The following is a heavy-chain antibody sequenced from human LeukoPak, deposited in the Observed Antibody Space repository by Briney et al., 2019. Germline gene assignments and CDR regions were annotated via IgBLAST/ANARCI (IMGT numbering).Heavy chain of an antibody. CDR2: IKGDGSGT. D-gene: IGHD1-26*01. CDR1: GFSFSTFW. J-gene: IGHJ3*02. CDR3: ARESTVGRTQTDAFDM. V-gene: IGHV3-74*01. Sequence: PGGSLRLSCAASGFSFSTFWMHWVRQAPGKGPVWVSRIKGDGSGTSYADSVKGRFTISRDNAKNTLYLQMNSLGVEDTAVYYCARESTVGRTQTDAFDMWGQGTLVTVSS.